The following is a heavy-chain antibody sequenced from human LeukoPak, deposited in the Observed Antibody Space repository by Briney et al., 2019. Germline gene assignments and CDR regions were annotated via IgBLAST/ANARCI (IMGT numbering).Heavy chain of an antibody. J-gene: IGHJ4*02. CDR2: IYHSGST. V-gene: IGHV4-38-2*01. CDR1: GYSISSGYY. Sequence: SETLSLTCAVSGYSISSGYYWGWIRQPPGKGLEWIGSIYHSGSTYYNPSLKSRVTISVDTSKNQFSLKLSSVTAADTAVYYCTRHVLSGSYYENYWGQGTLVTVSS. D-gene: IGHD1-26*01. CDR3: TRHVLSGSYYENY.